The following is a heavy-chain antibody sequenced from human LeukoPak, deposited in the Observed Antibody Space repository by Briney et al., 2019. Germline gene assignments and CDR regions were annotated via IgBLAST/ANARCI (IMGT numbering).Heavy chain of an antibody. CDR1: GFTFRSYV. CDR2: LWYYGSNK. J-gene: IGHJ5*02. D-gene: IGHD6-13*01. Sequence: GGSLRLSCAASGFTFRSYVVLGLPQAPGKGRVGGAFLWYYGSNKQHADPVKGRFTISRDNSKNTLYLQMNSLSAEATSVYCCAKELGPHIGSSWPYNWFGPWGQGTLVTVSS. V-gene: IGHV3-30*02. CDR3: AKELGPHIGSSWPYNWFGP.